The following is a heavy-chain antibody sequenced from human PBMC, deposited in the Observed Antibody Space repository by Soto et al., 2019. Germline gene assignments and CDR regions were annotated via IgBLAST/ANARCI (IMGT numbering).Heavy chain of an antibody. CDR1: GGTSSTYT. CDR2: IIAVLGIT. V-gene: IGHV1-69*08. Sequence: QVHLGQSGAEERKPGSSVKVSCKAPGGTSSTYTISWVRQAPGQGLEWMVRIIAVLGITNYAQSFQGRVTITADKSTSTGYMELSSLRPEDTAVYYCAREEGTVTYDYWGQGTLVTVSS. D-gene: IGHD4-17*01. CDR3: AREEGTVTYDY. J-gene: IGHJ4*02.